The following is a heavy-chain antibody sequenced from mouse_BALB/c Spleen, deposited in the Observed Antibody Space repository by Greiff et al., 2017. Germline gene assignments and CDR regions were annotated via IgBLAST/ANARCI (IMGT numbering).Heavy chain of an antibody. CDR1: GFTFTDYY. Sequence: EVKLMASGGGLVQPGGSLRLSCATSGFTFTDYYMSWVRQPPGKALEWLGFIRNKANGYTTEYSASVKGRFTISRDNSQSILYLQMNTLRAEDSATYYCARDGYYAMDYWGQGTSVTVSS. J-gene: IGHJ4*01. CDR2: IRNKANGYTT. CDR3: ARDGYYAMDY. V-gene: IGHV7-3*02.